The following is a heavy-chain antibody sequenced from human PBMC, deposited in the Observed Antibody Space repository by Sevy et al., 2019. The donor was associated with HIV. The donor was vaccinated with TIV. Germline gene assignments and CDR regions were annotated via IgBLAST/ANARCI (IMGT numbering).Heavy chain of an antibody. D-gene: IGHD3-10*01. Sequence: GGSLRLSCAASGFTFDDYSMHWVRQVPGKGLEWVSLISWDAKKTDYADSVEGRFTVSRDNRKNSQCLQMNSLRSEDTALYFCAKDIPGYSGFDHWGQGTLVTVSS. CDR3: AKDIPGYSGFDH. CDR1: GFTFDDYS. V-gene: IGHV3-43*01. J-gene: IGHJ4*02. CDR2: ISWDAKKT.